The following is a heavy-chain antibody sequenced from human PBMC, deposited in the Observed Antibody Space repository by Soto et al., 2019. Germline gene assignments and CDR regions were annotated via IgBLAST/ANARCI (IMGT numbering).Heavy chain of an antibody. CDR2: ISSGSSTI. Sequence: GGSLRLSCAASGFTFSSYSMNWVRQAPGKGLEWVSYISSGSSTIYYADSVKGRFTISRDNSKNTLYLQMNSLRAEDTAVYYCAKDLGSYYGMDVWGQGTTVTVSS. D-gene: IGHD2-2*03. J-gene: IGHJ6*02. V-gene: IGHV3-48*01. CDR1: GFTFSSYS. CDR3: AKDLGSYYGMDV.